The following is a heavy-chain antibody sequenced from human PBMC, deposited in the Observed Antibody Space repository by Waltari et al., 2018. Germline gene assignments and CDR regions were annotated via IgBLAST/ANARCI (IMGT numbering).Heavy chain of an antibody. Sequence: QVQLQESGPGLVTPSETLSLICSVSGDSITNYYWSWVRQPPGRGLEWIGYIAYSGSTKYNPSHKSRATISVDTSKKQFSLRLGSVTAADTAIYYCARSYDFWSGYPLGYWGQGTLVTVSS. CDR3: ARSYDFWSGYPLGY. V-gene: IGHV4-59*01. D-gene: IGHD3-3*01. CDR2: IAYSGST. J-gene: IGHJ4*02. CDR1: GDSITNYY.